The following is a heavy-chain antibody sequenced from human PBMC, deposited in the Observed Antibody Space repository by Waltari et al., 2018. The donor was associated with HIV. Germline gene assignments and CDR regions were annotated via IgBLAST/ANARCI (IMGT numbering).Heavy chain of an antibody. V-gene: IGHV4-39*01. CDR2: IYYRGTA. CDR1: GAPISSSSYY. CDR3: ARLRFHSLYYFDS. Sequence: QLHLQESGPGLVKSSETLSLTCSVSGAPISSSSYYWAWTRQPPGKGLEWIGAIYYRGTAYYNPSVKSRVSASLDASKNELSLKLTSVTATDTALYYCARLRFHSLYYFDSWGPGILVTVSS. D-gene: IGHD3-16*01. J-gene: IGHJ4*02.